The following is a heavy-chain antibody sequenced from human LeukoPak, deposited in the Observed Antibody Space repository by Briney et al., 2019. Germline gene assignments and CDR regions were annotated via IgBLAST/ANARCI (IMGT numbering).Heavy chain of an antibody. CDR1: GGSISSSS. J-gene: IGHJ4*02. Sequence: ETLSLTCTVSGGSISSSSYYWGWIRQPPGKGLEWVSSITSSSNYIFYADSVKGRFTISRDNAKNSLNLQMNSLRAEDTAVYYCATGLEDSNIDYRGQGTLVTVSS. V-gene: IGHV3-21*01. CDR2: ITSSSNYI. CDR3: ATGLEDSNIDY.